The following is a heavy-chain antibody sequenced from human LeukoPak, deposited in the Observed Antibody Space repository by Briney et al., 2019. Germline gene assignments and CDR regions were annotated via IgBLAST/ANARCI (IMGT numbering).Heavy chain of an antibody. D-gene: IGHD3-16*01. J-gene: IGHJ4*02. V-gene: IGHV1-8*01. Sequence: ASVKVSCKASGYTFTSYDINWVRQAPGRGLEWMGWMNPNSGNTGYAQKFQGRVTMTRNTSISTAYMELSRLRSVDTAGYYCARGGRFGGVSPDFDYWGQGTLVTVSS. CDR3: ARGGRFGGVSPDFDY. CDR1: GYTFTSYD. CDR2: MNPNSGNT.